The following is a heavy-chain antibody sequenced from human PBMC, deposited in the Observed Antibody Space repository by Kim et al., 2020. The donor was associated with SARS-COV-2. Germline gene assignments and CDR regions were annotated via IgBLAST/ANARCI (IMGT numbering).Heavy chain of an antibody. CDR2: ISAYNGNT. CDR1: GYTFTSYG. J-gene: IGHJ6*02. V-gene: IGHV1-18*01. D-gene: IGHD6-13*01. CDR3: ARDPLGMGYSSSWSSYGMDV. Sequence: ASVKVSCKASGYTFTSYGISWVRQAPGQGLEWMGWISAYNGNTNYAQKLQGRVTMTTDTSTSTAYMELRSLRSDDTAVYYCARDPLGMGYSSSWSSYGMDVWGQGTTVTVSS.